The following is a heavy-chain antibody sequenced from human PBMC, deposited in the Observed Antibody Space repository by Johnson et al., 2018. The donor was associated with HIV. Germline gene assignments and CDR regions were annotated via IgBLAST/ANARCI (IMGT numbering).Heavy chain of an antibody. CDR1: GFTVSSNY. V-gene: IGHV3-30*18. D-gene: IGHD6-6*01. CDR3: AKGEQLVISRKGHDAFDI. CDR2: ISDDGNNK. Sequence: QVQLVESGGGLVQPGGSLRLSCAASGFTVSSNYMNWVRQAPGKGLEWVALISDDGNNKYYADSVKGRFTISRDNSKNTLYLQMNSLRVEDTAVYYCAKGEQLVISRKGHDAFDIWGQGTMVTVSS. J-gene: IGHJ3*02.